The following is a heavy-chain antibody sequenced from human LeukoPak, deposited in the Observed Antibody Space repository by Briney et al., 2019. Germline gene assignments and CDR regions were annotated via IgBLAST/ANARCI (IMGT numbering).Heavy chain of an antibody. CDR2: IWYDGSNK. V-gene: IGHV3-33*01. CDR1: GFTFSNHG. Sequence: GGSLRLSCAASGFTFSNHGMHWARQAPGKGPEWVALIWYDGSNKYYGDSVKGRFTISRDNSKNTVYLQMNSLRAEDTGVYYCARDRLEAVTDDDYFDYWGQGTLVTVSS. D-gene: IGHD2-21*02. J-gene: IGHJ4*02. CDR3: ARDRLEAVTDDDYFDY.